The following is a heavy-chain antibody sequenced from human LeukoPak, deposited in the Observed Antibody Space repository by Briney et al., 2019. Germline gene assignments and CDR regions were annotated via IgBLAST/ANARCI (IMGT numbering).Heavy chain of an antibody. J-gene: IGHJ5*02. Sequence: SETLSLTCAVSGGSISSGGYSWSWIRQPPGKGLEWIGYIYHSGSTYYNPSLKSRVTISVDRSKNQFSLKLSSVTAADTAVYYCARGGTTVVTPWGQGTLVTVSS. CDR3: ARGGTTVVTP. D-gene: IGHD4-23*01. V-gene: IGHV4-30-2*01. CDR2: IYHSGST. CDR1: GGSISSGGYS.